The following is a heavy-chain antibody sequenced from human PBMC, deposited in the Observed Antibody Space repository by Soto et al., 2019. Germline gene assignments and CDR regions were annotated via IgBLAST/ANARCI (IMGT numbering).Heavy chain of an antibody. CDR2: ISWNSGSI. V-gene: IGHV3-9*01. CDR1: GFTFDDYA. J-gene: IGHJ4*02. D-gene: IGHD3-16*01. CDR3: ATDHFTFGGVTAFDY. Sequence: PGGSLRLSCAASGFTFDDYAMHWVRQAPGKGLEWVSGISWNSGSIGYADSVKGRFTISRDNAKNSLYLQMNSLRSEDTAVYYCATDHFTFGGVTAFDYWGQGTLVTVSS.